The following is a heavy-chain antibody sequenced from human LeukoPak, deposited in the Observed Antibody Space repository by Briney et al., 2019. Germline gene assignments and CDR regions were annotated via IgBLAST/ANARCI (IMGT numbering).Heavy chain of an antibody. Sequence: SVKVSCKASGGTFSSYAISWVRQAPGQGLEWMGGIIPIFGTANYAQKFQGRVTITADESTSTAYMELSSLRSEDTAVYYCARARDSGAGARVYFRHWGQGTLVTVSS. CDR2: IIPIFGTA. V-gene: IGHV1-69*01. J-gene: IGHJ1*01. CDR3: ARARDSGAGARVYFRH. D-gene: IGHD5-12*01. CDR1: GGTFSSYA.